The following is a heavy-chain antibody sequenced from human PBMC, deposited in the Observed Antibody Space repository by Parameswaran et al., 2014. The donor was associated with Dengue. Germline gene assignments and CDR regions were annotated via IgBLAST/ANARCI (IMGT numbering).Heavy chain of an antibody. J-gene: IGHJ4*02. D-gene: IGHD2-2*01. V-gene: IGHV3-23*01. CDR2: ISGSGGST. CDR3: AKDLQAADYCSSTSCYAFDY. Sequence: RWIRQPPGKGLEWVSAISGSGGSTYYADSVKGRFTISRDNSKNTLYLQMNSLRAEDTAVYYCAKDLQAADYCSSTSCYAFDYWGQGTLVTVSS.